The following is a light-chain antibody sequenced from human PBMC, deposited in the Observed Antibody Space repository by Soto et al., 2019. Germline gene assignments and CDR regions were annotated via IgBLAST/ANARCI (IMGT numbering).Light chain of an antibody. CDR3: QQYGSSSWT. Sequence: EIVLTQSPGTLSLSPGERATLSCRASQSVSSSYLAWYQQKPGQAPRLLIYGASSRATGIPDRFSGSGSETDFTLTISRLEPEDFAVYYCQQYGSSSWTFGQGTKVALK. CDR1: QSVSSSY. V-gene: IGKV3-20*01. CDR2: GAS. J-gene: IGKJ1*01.